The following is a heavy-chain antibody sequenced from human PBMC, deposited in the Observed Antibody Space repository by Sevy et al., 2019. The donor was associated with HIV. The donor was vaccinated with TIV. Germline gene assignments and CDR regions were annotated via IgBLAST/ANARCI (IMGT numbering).Heavy chain of an antibody. V-gene: IGHV3-7*01. CDR2: IKEDGSEK. D-gene: IGHD4-17*01. J-gene: IGHJ4*02. Sequence: GGSLRLSCTASEFTFSNYWMSWVRQAPEKGLEWVANIKEDGSEKYYVDSVRGRFTISRDNGENSLYLQMSSLRVEDTAVYYCARDRLPSKYGGLNSWGQGTLFTVSS. CDR3: ARDRLPSKYGGLNS. CDR1: EFTFSNYW.